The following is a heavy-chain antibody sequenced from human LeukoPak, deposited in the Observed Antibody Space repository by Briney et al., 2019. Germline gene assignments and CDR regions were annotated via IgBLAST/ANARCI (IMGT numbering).Heavy chain of an antibody. CDR3: ARECSGGSCYSLVEGYYYYGMDV. D-gene: IGHD2-15*01. V-gene: IGHV3-11*01. CDR2: ISSSGSTI. Sequence: GGSLRLSCAASGFTFSDYYMSWIRQAPGKGLEWVSYISSSGSTIYYADSVKGRFTISRDNAKNSLYLQMNSLRAGDAAVYYCARECSGGSCYSLVEGYYYYGMDVWGQGTTVTVSS. J-gene: IGHJ6*02. CDR1: GFTFSDYY.